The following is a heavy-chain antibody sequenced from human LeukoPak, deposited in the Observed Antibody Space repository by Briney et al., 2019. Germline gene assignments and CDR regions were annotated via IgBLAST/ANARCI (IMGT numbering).Heavy chain of an antibody. CDR1: GGSISSYY. Sequence: SETLSLTCTVSGGSISSYYWGWIRQPPGKGLEWIGSIYHSGSTYYNPSLKSRVTISVDTSKNQFSLKLSSVTAADTAVYYCAREPRLLWFGELLAPHFHFWGQGTLVTVSS. CDR2: IYHSGST. D-gene: IGHD3-10*01. J-gene: IGHJ4*02. CDR3: AREPRLLWFGELLAPHFHF. V-gene: IGHV4-38-2*02.